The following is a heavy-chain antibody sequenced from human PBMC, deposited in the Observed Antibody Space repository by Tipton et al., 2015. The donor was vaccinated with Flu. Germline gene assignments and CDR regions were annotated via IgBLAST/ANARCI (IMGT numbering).Heavy chain of an antibody. D-gene: IGHD3-10*01. Sequence: TLSLTCSVSGGSINSYYWSWIRQPAGKGLEWIGYMYYSGSTKYNPSLKSRVTISIDTFQNQFSLKLTSVTAADTAVYYCATTTYYYGSGSHDYWGQGTLVTVSS. J-gene: IGHJ4*02. CDR1: GGSINSYY. CDR2: MYYSGST. CDR3: ATTTYYYGSGSHDY. V-gene: IGHV4-59*12.